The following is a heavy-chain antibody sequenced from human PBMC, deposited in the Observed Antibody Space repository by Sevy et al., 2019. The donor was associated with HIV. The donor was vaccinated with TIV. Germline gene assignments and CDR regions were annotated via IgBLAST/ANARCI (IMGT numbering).Heavy chain of an antibody. Sequence: GGSLRLSCAASGFIFSSYAMHWVRQAPGKGLEWVAVISYDGSNKYYADSVKGRFTISRDNSKNTLYLQMNSLRAEDTAVYYCARDFAAAGTYYFDYWGQGPLVTVSS. CDR1: GFIFSSYA. CDR3: ARDFAAAGTYYFDY. V-gene: IGHV3-30-3*01. J-gene: IGHJ4*02. CDR2: ISYDGSNK. D-gene: IGHD6-13*01.